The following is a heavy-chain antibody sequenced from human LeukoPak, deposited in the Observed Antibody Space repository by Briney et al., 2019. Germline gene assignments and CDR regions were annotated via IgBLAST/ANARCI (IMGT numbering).Heavy chain of an antibody. D-gene: IGHD3-22*01. V-gene: IGHV4-59*01. J-gene: IGHJ4*02. CDR3: ARTYYYDSSGYYAGGYFDY. CDR1: GGSISSYY. Sequence: SQTLSLTCTVSGGSISSYYWSWIRQPPGKGLEWIGYIYYSGSTNYNPSLKSRVTISVDTSKHQFSLKLSSVTAADTAVYYCARTYYYDSSGYYAGGYFDYWGQGTLVTVSS. CDR2: IYYSGST.